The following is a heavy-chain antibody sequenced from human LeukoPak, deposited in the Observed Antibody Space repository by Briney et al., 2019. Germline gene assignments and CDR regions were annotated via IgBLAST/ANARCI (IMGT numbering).Heavy chain of an antibody. J-gene: IGHJ4*02. CDR1: GFTFSSYA. D-gene: IGHD3-22*01. V-gene: IGHV3-23*01. Sequence: GGSLRLSCAASGFTFSSYAMSWVRQAPGKGLEWVSILSGSGGSTYYADSVKGRFIISRDNSKSTLYLQLSSLRAEDTAVYYCAKAMSTDHYDSRGFYRVDFDSWGQGTLVTVSS. CDR3: AKAMSTDHYDSRGFYRVDFDS. CDR2: LSGSGGST.